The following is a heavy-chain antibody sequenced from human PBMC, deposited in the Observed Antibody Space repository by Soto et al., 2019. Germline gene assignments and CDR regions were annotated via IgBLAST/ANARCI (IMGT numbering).Heavy chain of an antibody. D-gene: IGHD1-1*01. CDR1: GCTFSSYA. Sequence: GGSLRLSCAASGCTFSSYAMSWVRQAPGKGLEWVSAISGSGGRTYYADSVKGRFTISRDNSKNTPYLQMNSLIAEDTAVYYCAKPTTGISGGGRGPERFPYGMDVWGQGTTVTVSS. J-gene: IGHJ6*02. CDR3: AKPTTGISGGGRGPERFPYGMDV. CDR2: ISGSGGRT. V-gene: IGHV3-23*01.